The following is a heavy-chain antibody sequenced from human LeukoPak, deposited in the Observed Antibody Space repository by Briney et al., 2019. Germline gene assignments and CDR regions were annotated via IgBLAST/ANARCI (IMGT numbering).Heavy chain of an antibody. J-gene: IGHJ4*02. CDR2: ISGSGGST. V-gene: IGHV3-23*01. CDR1: GFTFSSYA. Sequence: GGSLRLSCAASGFTFSSYAMTWVRQASGKGLEWVSSISGSGGSTHNADSVKGRFTISRDNSKNTLYLQMNSLRAEDTAVYYCARDPDGDPYFYGDYWGQGTLVTVSS. D-gene: IGHD2/OR15-2a*01. CDR3: ARDPDGDPYFYGDY.